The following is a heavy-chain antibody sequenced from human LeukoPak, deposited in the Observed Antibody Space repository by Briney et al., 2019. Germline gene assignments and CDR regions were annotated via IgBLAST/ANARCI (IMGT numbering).Heavy chain of an antibody. J-gene: IGHJ4*02. V-gene: IGHV3-23*01. Sequence: PGGSLRLSCAASGFTFSSYAMSWVRQAPGKGLEWVSAISGGGGSTYYADSVKGRFTISRDNSKNTLYLQMNSLRAEDTAVYYCAKIIAVAEVGDYWGQGTLVTVSS. CDR2: ISGGGGST. CDR1: GFTFSSYA. CDR3: AKIIAVAEVGDY. D-gene: IGHD6-19*01.